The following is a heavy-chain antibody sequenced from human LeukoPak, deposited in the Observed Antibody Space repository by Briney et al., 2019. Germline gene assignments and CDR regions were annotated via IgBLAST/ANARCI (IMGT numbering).Heavy chain of an antibody. CDR2: IYYSGST. J-gene: IGHJ4*02. CDR1: GGSISSGGYY. D-gene: IGHD2/OR15-2a*01. Sequence: TSETLSLTCTVSGGSISSGGYYWSWIRQHPGKGLEWIGYIYYSGSTYYNPSLKSRVTISVDTSKNQFSLKLSSVTAADTAVYYCARDHEEYFDYWGQGTLVTVSS. V-gene: IGHV4-31*03. CDR3: ARDHEEYFDY.